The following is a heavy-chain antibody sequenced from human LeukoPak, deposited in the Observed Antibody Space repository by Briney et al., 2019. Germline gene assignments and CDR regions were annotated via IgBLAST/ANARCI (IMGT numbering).Heavy chain of an antibody. CDR2: ISGSGGST. V-gene: IGHV3-23*01. CDR1: GFTFSSYA. Sequence: PGGSLRLSCAASGFTFSSYAMSWVRQAPGKGLEWVSAISGSGGSTYYADSVKGRFTISRDNAKNTLYLQMNSLRAEDTAVYYCTRDMIRGVVNYWGQGTLVTVSS. D-gene: IGHD3-10*01. J-gene: IGHJ4*02. CDR3: TRDMIRGVVNY.